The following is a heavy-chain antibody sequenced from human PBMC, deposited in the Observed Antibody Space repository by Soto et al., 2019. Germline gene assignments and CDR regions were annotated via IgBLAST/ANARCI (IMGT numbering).Heavy chain of an antibody. CDR3: ARDKTDYENAFDI. J-gene: IGHJ3*02. D-gene: IGHD4-17*01. CDR2: IYYSGST. Sequence: SETLSITCTVSGGSISSYYWSWIRQPPGKGLEWIGYIYYSGSTNYNPSLKSRVTISVDTSKNQFSLKLSSVTAADTAVYYCARDKTDYENAFDIWGQGTMVTVSS. CDR1: GGSISSYY. V-gene: IGHV4-59*01.